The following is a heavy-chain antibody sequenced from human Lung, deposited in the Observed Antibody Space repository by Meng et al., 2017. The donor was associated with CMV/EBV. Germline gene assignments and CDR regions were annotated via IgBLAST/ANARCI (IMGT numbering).Heavy chain of an antibody. CDR1: GFTFSSYW. Sequence: GGSLRLXCAASGFTFSSYWMHWVRQAPGKGLVWVSRINSDGSSTSYADSVKGRFTISRDNAKNTLYLQMNSLRAEDTAVYCCAREQPNSDAFDIWGQGTMVTVSS. CDR2: INSDGSST. J-gene: IGHJ3*02. CDR3: AREQPNSDAFDI. D-gene: IGHD4-23*01. V-gene: IGHV3-74*01.